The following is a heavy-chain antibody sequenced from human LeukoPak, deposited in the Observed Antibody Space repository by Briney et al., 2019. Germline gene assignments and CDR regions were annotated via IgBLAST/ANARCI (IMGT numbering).Heavy chain of an antibody. J-gene: IGHJ5*02. Sequence: SETLSLTCAVYGGSFSGYYWSWIRQPPGKGLEWIGEINHSGSTNYNPSLKSRVTISVDTSKNQFSLKLSSVTAADTAVYYCATTVVTVRWFDPWGQGTLVTVSS. CDR2: INHSGST. CDR1: GGSFSGYY. CDR3: ATTVVTVRWFDP. D-gene: IGHD4-23*01. V-gene: IGHV4-34*01.